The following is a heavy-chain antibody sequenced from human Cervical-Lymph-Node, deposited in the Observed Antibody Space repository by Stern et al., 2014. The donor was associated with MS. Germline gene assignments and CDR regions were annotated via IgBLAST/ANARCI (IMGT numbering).Heavy chain of an antibody. CDR3: ARGASSWYSDS. V-gene: IGHV1-69*01. CDR1: GDTFSSDA. Sequence: QVQLVQSGAEVKKPGSSVKVSCKSYGDTFSSDAISWVRQAPRQGLEWMGGIIPMTEIANYGKKFQGRVTITADESTSTAYRDLSGLTSDDTAVYYCARGASSWYSDSWGQGTLVIVSP. J-gene: IGHJ5*01. D-gene: IGHD6-13*01. CDR2: IIPMTEIA.